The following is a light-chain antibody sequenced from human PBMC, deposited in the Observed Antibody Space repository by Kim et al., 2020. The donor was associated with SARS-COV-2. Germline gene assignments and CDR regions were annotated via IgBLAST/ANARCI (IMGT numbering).Light chain of an antibody. CDR2: QDN. CDR3: QAWDSSHWV. Sequence: SYELTQPPSVSVSPGQTASITCSGDKLGDKYACWYQQKSGQSPVLVIYQDNKRPSGIPERFSGSNSGNTATLTISGTQAMDEADYYCQAWDSSHWVFGGGTQLTVL. J-gene: IGLJ3*02. V-gene: IGLV3-1*01. CDR1: KLGDKY.